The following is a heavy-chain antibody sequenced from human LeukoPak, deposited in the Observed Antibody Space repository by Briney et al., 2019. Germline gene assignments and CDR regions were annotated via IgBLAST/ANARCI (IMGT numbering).Heavy chain of an antibody. D-gene: IGHD3-10*01. CDR2: INPNSGGT. V-gene: IGHV1-2*02. Sequence: GASVKVSCKASGYTFTGYYMHWVRQAPGQGLGWMGWINPNSGGTNYAQKFQGRVTVTRDTSISTAYMELSRLRSDDTAVYYCAREVNTMVRGVIGGYFDYWGQGTLVTVSS. J-gene: IGHJ4*02. CDR3: AREVNTMVRGVIGGYFDY. CDR1: GYTFTGYY.